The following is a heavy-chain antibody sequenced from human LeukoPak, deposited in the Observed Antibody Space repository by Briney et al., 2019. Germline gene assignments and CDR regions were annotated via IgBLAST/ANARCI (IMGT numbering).Heavy chain of an antibody. CDR2: INPSTGST. CDR1: GYTFTGYY. Sequence: ASVKLSCKPSGYTFTGYYMHWVRQAPGQGREWMGMINPSTGSTIYAQKFQGRVTMTRDTSTTTVYMELSSLRSEDTAMYYCGRDITPGTTPGPGNHWGQGTLVTVSS. CDR3: GRDITPGTTPGPGNH. V-gene: IGHV1-46*01. D-gene: IGHD1-1*01. J-gene: IGHJ5*02.